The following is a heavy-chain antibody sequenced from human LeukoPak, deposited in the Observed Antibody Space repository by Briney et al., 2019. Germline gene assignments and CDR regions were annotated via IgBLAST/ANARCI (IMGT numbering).Heavy chain of an antibody. CDR1: GFTFINYP. D-gene: IGHD5-18*01. CDR2: ISSSGSYI. V-gene: IGHV3-21*01. J-gene: IGHJ4*02. Sequence: GGSLRLSCAASGFTFINYPMGWVRQAPGKWLECVSSISSSGSYIYYADSVNGRFTISRDNAKNSLYLQMNSLRAEDSAVYYCARGGGSYGKYYFDYWGQGTLVTVSS. CDR3: ARGGGSYGKYYFDY.